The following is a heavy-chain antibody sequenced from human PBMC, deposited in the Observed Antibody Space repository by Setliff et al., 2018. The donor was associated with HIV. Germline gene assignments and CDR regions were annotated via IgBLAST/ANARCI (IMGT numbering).Heavy chain of an antibody. J-gene: IGHJ4*02. CDR1: GESFSAFF. D-gene: IGHD1-20*01. CDR3: ATGITMAPDY. CDR2: INHSGST. V-gene: IGHV4-34*01. Sequence: ASETLSLTCAVYGESFSAFFWTWIRQPPGKGLEWIGEINHSGSTNYNPSLKSRVTISIGTSKNHFSLKLSSVTAADTAVYYCATGITMAPDYWGQGSLVTVSS.